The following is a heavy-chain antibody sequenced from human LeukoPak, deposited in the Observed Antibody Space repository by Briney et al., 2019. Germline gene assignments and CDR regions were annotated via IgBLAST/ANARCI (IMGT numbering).Heavy chain of an antibody. V-gene: IGHV3-30*18. J-gene: IGHJ4*02. Sequence: GRSLRRSCAASGFTFSSYGMHWVRQAPGKGLEWVAVISYDGSNKYYADSVKGRFTISRDNSKNTLYLQMNSLRAEDTAVYYCAKDMGYFDYWGQGTLVTVSS. D-gene: IGHD3-10*01. CDR3: AKDMGYFDY. CDR1: GFTFSSYG. CDR2: ISYDGSNK.